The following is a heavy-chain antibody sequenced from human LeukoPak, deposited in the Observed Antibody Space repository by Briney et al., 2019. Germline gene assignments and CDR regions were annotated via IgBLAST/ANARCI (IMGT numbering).Heavy chain of an antibody. D-gene: IGHD5-18*01. CDR1: GYTFTGYY. J-gene: IGHJ6*03. Sequence: SVKVSCKASGYTFTGYYMHWVRQAPGQGLEWMGGIIPIFGTANYAQKFQGRVTITADKSTSTAYMELSSLRSEDTAVYYCARDGTWYKPKDTAMVTRYYYYYMDVWGKGTTVTVSS. V-gene: IGHV1-69*06. CDR3: ARDGTWYKPKDTAMVTRYYYYYMDV. CDR2: IIPIFGTA.